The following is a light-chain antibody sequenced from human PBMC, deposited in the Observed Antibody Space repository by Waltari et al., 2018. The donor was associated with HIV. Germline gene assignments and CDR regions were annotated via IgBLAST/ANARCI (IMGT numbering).Light chain of an antibody. V-gene: IGKV3-20*01. Sequence: EIVLTQSPVTLSLSPGERATLSCRASQSINKRFLGWYQQKPGQAPRLLIYSASSGTGGSPDRFSGSGSGTDLTLTIDRLGPEDFAVYYCQHSGSSPGVTFGGGTKVDIK. CDR2: SAS. CDR3: QHSGSSPGVT. CDR1: QSINKRF. J-gene: IGKJ4*01.